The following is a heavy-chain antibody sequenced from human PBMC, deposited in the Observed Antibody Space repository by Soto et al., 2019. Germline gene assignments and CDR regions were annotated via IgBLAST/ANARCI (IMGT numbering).Heavy chain of an antibody. CDR1: GFTFSSYA. J-gene: IGHJ5*02. CDR3: AKVLGLITFWFDP. D-gene: IGHD3-16*01. Sequence: QVQLVESGGGVVQPGRSLRLSCAASGFTFSSYAMHWVRQAPGKGLEWVAVISYDGSNKYYADSVKGRFTISRDNSKNTLYLQMNSLRAEDTAVYYCAKVLGLITFWFDPWGQGTLITVSS. CDR2: ISYDGSNK. V-gene: IGHV3-30-3*01.